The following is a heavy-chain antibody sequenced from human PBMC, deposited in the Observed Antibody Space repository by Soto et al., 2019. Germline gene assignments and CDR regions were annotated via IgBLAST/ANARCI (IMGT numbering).Heavy chain of an antibody. V-gene: IGHV4-59*01. J-gene: IGHJ3*02. CDR1: GGSISSYY. D-gene: IGHD7-27*01. CDR3: ARQLGWGFDI. CDR2: IYYSGNT. Sequence: SETLSLTCSVSGGSISSYYWSWIRQPPGKGLEWIGYIYYSGNTNYNPSLKSRVTISVDTSKSQFSLKLSSVTAADTAVYYCARQLGWGFDIWGQGAMVTVSS.